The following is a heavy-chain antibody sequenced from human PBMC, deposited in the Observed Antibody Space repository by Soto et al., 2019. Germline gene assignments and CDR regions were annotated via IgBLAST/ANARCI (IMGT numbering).Heavy chain of an antibody. V-gene: IGHV4-4*02. CDR2: IHHSGST. CDR1: GASISSTSSGDW. CDR3: AKMVGATLVDY. J-gene: IGHJ4*02. D-gene: IGHD1-26*01. Sequence: QVQLQESGPGLVKPSGTLSLTCTVSGASISSTSSGDWWSWVRQPPGKGLEWIGEIHHSGSTNYNPSLKSRVTMSVDKSKHQFSLGLSSVTAADTAVYYCAKMVGATLVDYWGQGTLVTVSS.